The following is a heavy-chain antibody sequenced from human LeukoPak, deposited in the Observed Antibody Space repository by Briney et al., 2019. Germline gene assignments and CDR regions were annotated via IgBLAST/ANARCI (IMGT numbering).Heavy chain of an antibody. V-gene: IGHV1-2*02. CDR3: AREGQQLVNWFDP. J-gene: IGHJ5*02. Sequence: ASVKVSCKASGYTFTGYYMHWVRQAPGQGLEWMVWINPNSGGTNYAQKFQGRVTMTRDTSISTAYMELSRLRSDDTAVYYCAREGQQLVNWFDPWGQGTLVTVSS. CDR2: INPNSGGT. CDR1: GYTFTGYY. D-gene: IGHD6-13*01.